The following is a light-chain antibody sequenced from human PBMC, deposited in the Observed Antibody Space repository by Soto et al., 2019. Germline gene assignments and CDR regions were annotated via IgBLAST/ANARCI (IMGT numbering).Light chain of an antibody. CDR3: QQYHRYSRT. J-gene: IGKJ1*01. Sequence: DIQSSKSPSTLSASVGDRVTFPCRSSQSINSWLAWYQQKPGKAPKLLIYDASSLQSGVPSRFTGSGFGTEFTLTISSLQPDDFATYYCQQYHRYSRTFGQGTKVDIK. CDR2: DAS. V-gene: IGKV1-5*01. CDR1: QSINSW.